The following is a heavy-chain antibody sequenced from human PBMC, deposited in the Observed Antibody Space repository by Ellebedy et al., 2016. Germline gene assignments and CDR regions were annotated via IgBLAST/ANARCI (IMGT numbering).Heavy chain of an antibody. CDR1: GYTFTSYY. J-gene: IGHJ4*02. CDR2: INPSGGST. CDR3: ARVSRDGYNKGKTIYPDRGTGGSRGDYFDY. V-gene: IGHV1-46*01. Sequence: ASVKVSCKASGYTFTSYYMHWVRQAPGQGLEWMGIINPSGGSTSYAQKFQGRVTMTRDTSTSTVYMELSSLRSEDTAVYYCARVSRDGYNKGKTIYPDRGTGGSRGDYFDYWGQGTLVTVSS. D-gene: IGHD5-24*01.